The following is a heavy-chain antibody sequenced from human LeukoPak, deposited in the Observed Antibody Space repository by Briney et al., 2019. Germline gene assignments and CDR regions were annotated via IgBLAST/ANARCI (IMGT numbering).Heavy chain of an antibody. CDR1: GFTFSSYG. CDR3: AKDRKQLLVYARQPPGDY. D-gene: IGHD6-19*01. V-gene: IGHV3-30*18. J-gene: IGHJ4*02. CDR2: ISYDGSNK. Sequence: GGSLRLSCAASGFTFSSYGMHWVRQAPGKGLEWVAVISYDGSNKYYADSVKGRFTISRDNSKNTLYLQMNSLRAEDTAVYYCAKDRKQLLVYARQPPGDYWGQGTLVTVSS.